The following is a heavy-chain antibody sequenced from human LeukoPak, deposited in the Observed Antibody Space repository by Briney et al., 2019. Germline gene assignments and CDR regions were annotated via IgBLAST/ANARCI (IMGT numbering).Heavy chain of an antibody. CDR3: AKDSPTYYDFWSGKAEGSWFDP. Sequence: ASVKVSCKASGYTFTSYGISWVRQAPGQGLEWMGWISAYNGNTNYAQKLQGRVTMTTDTSTSTAYMELRSLRSDDTAVYYCAKDSPTYYDFWSGKAEGSWFDPWGQGTLVTVSS. CDR2: ISAYNGNT. J-gene: IGHJ5*02. V-gene: IGHV1-18*01. D-gene: IGHD3-3*01. CDR1: GYTFTSYG.